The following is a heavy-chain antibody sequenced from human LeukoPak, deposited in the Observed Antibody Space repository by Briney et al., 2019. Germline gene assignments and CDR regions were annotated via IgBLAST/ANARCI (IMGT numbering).Heavy chain of an antibody. J-gene: IGHJ5*01. Sequence: GESLKISCKGSGFSFTSNWIAWVRQMPGKGLEWMGIMYPGDSETRYSPSVQGRVTISADKSISTAYLQWSSLKASDTAMYYCARQVGSGGYARFDSWGQGTLVTVSS. CDR3: ARQVGSGGYARFDS. D-gene: IGHD1-26*01. V-gene: IGHV5-51*01. CDR2: MYPGDSET. CDR1: GFSFTSNW.